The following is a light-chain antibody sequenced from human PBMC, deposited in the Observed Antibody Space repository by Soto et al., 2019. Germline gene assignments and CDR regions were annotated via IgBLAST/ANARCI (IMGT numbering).Light chain of an antibody. CDR1: QSVGNY. CDR2: EAS. CDR3: QQRSNWPPLT. V-gene: IGKV3-11*01. J-gene: IGKJ1*01. Sequence: EIVLTQSPATLSSSPGERATLYCRASQSVGNYLAWYQQKPGQAPRLLIYEASSRIAGIPARFSGRGSGTDFTLTISSLEPEDFAVYYCQQRSNWPPLTFGQGTKVDIK.